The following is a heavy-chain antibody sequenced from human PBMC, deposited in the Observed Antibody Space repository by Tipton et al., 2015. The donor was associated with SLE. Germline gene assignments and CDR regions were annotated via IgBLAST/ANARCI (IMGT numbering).Heavy chain of an antibody. CDR1: VGSVSSSSKY. CDR2: IYYTGTTT. CDR3: ARIFYYGSGSPLDY. V-gene: IGHV4-39*07. D-gene: IGHD3-10*01. J-gene: IGHJ4*02. Sequence: TLSLTCTVSVGSVSSSSKYWAWIRQPPGTGREWIGSIYYTGTTTYYNSFLKSRVTMSVDTSKNQFSLKLSSVTAADTAVYYCARIFYYGSGSPLDYWGQGTLVTVSS.